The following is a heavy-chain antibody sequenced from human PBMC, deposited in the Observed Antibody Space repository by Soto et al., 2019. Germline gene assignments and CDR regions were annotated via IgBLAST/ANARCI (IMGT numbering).Heavy chain of an antibody. CDR2: ISAYNGNT. CDR1: GYSFTTYG. Sequence: QVQLVQSGGEVKKPGASVKVSCKTSGYSFTTYGISWVRQAPGQGLEWMGWISAYNGNTNYAQKLRGRVTRATDTSTSTAYMGLRSLRSDDTAVYYCARDGPAPYYYPGMDVWRQGSTVTVSS. V-gene: IGHV1-18*01. CDR3: ARDGPAPYYYPGMDV. J-gene: IGHJ6*02.